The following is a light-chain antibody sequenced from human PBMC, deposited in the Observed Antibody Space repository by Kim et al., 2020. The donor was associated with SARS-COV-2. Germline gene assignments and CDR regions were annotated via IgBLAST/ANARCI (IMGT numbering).Light chain of an antibody. CDR1: QSVSSS. CDR2: DAS. V-gene: IGKV3-15*01. Sequence: EIVMTQSPGTLSVSPGERATLSCRASQSVSSSLAWYQQKPGQAPRLLIYDASTRATGIPARFSGSGSGTEFTLTISSLQSEDFAVYYCQQYNNWPPYTFGQGTKLEI. J-gene: IGKJ2*01. CDR3: QQYNNWPPYT.